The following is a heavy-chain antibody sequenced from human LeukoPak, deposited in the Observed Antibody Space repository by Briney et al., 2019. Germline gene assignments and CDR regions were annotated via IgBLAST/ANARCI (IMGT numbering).Heavy chain of an antibody. J-gene: IGHJ4*02. V-gene: IGHV3-7*01. CDR3: ARDGRATRYLN. D-gene: IGHD3-9*01. CDR1: GFTFSSYW. CDR2: IKQDGSEK. Sequence: GGSLRLSCAASGFTFSSYWMTWVRQDPGKGLECVANIKQDGSEKYYVDSVKGRFTISRDNAKNSLYLQMNSLRAEDTAVYYCARDGRATRYLNWGQGTLVTVSS.